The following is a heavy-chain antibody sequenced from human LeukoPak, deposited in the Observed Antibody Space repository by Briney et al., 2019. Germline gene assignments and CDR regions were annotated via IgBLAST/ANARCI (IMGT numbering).Heavy chain of an antibody. CDR2: FDPEDGET. CDR3: ARDRVVVVPAAIREHWFDP. D-gene: IGHD2-2*01. V-gene: IGHV1-24*01. Sequence: ASVKVSCKVSGYTLTELSMHWVRQAPGKGLEWMGGFDPEDGETIYAQKLQGRVTMTTDTSTSTAYMELRSLRSDDTAVYYCARDRVVVVPAAIREHWFDPWGQGTLVTVSS. CDR1: GYTLTELS. J-gene: IGHJ5*02.